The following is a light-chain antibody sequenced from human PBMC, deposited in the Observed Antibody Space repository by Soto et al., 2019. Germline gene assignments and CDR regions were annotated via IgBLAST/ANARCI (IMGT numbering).Light chain of an antibody. CDR3: QQYGYSPIT. J-gene: IGKJ5*01. V-gene: IGKV3-20*01. CDR1: QSVSSN. Sequence: EVAMTQSPATLSVSPGERATLSCRASQSVSSNLAWYQQKPGQAPRLLIYGASSRATGIPDRFSGSGSGTDFTLTISRLEPEDFAVYYCQQYGYSPITFGQGTRLEIK. CDR2: GAS.